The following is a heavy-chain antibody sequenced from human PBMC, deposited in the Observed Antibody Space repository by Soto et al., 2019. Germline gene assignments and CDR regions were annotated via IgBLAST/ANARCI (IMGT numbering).Heavy chain of an antibody. CDR2: LYYSGST. CDR1: GGSISSGGYY. V-gene: IGHV4-31*03. Sequence: QVQLQESGPGLVKPSQTLSLTCTVSGGSISSGGYYWSWIRQHPGKGLEWFVYLYYSGSTYYNPSLRSRVSISVDTSKNQFSLKLSSVTAADTAVYYCARSPEATVTAFDYWGQGTLVTVSS. D-gene: IGHD4-17*01. J-gene: IGHJ4*02. CDR3: ARSPEATVTAFDY.